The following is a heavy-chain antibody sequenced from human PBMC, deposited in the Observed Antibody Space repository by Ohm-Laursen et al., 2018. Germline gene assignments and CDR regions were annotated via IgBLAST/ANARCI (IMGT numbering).Heavy chain of an antibody. J-gene: IGHJ6*02. CDR2: ISYVGSNK. V-gene: IGHV3-30*03. CDR1: GFTFSSYG. CDR3: SVMDV. Sequence: SLRLSCTASGFTFSSYGMHWVRQAPGKGLEWVAVISYVGSNKYYADSVKGRFTISRDNSKNTLYLQMNSLRAEDTAVYYCSVMDVWGQGTTVTVSS.